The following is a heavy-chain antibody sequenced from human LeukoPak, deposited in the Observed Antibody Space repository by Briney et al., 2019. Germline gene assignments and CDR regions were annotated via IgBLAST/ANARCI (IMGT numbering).Heavy chain of an antibody. CDR1: GGSISSSSYY. D-gene: IGHD2-2*01. CDR2: IYYSGST. V-gene: IGHV4-39*01. Sequence: SETLSLTCTVSGGSISSSSYYWGWIRQPPGKGLEWIGSIYYSGSTYYNPSLKSRVTISVDTSKNQFSLKLSSVTAADTAVYYCARHGSIVVVPAPFDYWGQGTLDPVSS. CDR3: ARHGSIVVVPAPFDY. J-gene: IGHJ4*02.